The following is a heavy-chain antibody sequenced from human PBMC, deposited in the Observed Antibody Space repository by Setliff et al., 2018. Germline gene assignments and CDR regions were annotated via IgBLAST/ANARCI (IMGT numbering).Heavy chain of an antibody. Sequence: GASVKVSCKASGGAFSNYGITWVRQAPGQGLEWMGGIIPIFGTTTYAQKFLGRVTITTDESSSTGYMELSSLRPEDTAVYYCAKSGGDHCCPLYHHYYMDVWGSGTTVTVSS. V-gene: IGHV1-69*05. J-gene: IGHJ6*03. CDR1: GGAFSNYG. D-gene: IGHD2-21*02. CDR3: AKSGGDHCCPLYHHYYMDV. CDR2: IIPIFGTT.